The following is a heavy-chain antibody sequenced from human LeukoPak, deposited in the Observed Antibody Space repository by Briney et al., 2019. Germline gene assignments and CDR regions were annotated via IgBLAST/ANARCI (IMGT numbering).Heavy chain of an antibody. J-gene: IGHJ4*02. V-gene: IGHV1-2*02. D-gene: IGHD3-22*01. CDR3: ASGNNYDSSGYYHSDY. Sequence: GTSVKVSCKASGYTFTGYFIYWVRQAPGQGLEWMGWINPNTGGTNYAQNFQGRVTMTRDTSISTAYMELSRLRSDDTAVYYCASGNNYDSSGYYHSDYWGQGTLVTVSS. CDR1: GYTFTGYF. CDR2: INPNTGGT.